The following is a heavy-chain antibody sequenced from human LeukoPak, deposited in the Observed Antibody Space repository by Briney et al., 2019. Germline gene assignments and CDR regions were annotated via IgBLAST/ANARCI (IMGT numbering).Heavy chain of an antibody. CDR1: GGSISSSNW. CDR2: IYHSGST. J-gene: IGHJ4*02. CDR3: ASQLRYSSGWSGVVVYFDY. V-gene: IGHV4-4*02. D-gene: IGHD6-19*01. Sequence: SETLSLTCDVSGGSISSSNWWSWVRQPPGKGLEWIGEIYHSGSTNYNPSLKSRVTISVDKSKNQFSLRLSSVTAADTAVYYCASQLRYSSGWSGVVVYFDYWGQGTLVTVSS.